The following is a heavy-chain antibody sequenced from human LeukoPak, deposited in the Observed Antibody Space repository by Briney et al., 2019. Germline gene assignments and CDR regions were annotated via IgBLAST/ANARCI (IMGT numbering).Heavy chain of an antibody. Sequence: GGSLRLSCAAFGFTFSTYGMHWVRQAPGKGLEWVAFIRNDGSDKYYAVSVKGRFTISRDNSKNTLYLQMNSLRAEDTALYYCGKDRGFGQFLWGNDYWGQGTLVTVSS. D-gene: IGHD3-10*01. CDR2: IRNDGSDK. CDR3: GKDRGFGQFLWGNDY. V-gene: IGHV3-30*02. J-gene: IGHJ4*02. CDR1: GFTFSTYG.